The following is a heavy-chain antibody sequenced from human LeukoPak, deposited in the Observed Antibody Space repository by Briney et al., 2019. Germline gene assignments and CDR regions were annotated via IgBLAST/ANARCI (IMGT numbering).Heavy chain of an antibody. CDR3: ARELLPAVTEGWFDP. V-gene: IGHV1-2*02. CDR2: INPNSGGT. J-gene: IGHJ5*02. CDR1: GYTFTVYY. D-gene: IGHD2-2*01. Sequence: ASVTVSFKGSGYTFTVYYMHWERQAPGQGLERMGWINPNSGGTKYAQKFQGRVTMTRDTSISTAYMELSSLTSDDTAVYYCARELLPAVTEGWFDPWGQGTLVTVSS.